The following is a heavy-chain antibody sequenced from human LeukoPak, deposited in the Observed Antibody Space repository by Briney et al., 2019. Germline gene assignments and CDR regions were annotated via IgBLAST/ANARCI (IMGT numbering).Heavy chain of an antibody. Sequence: SETLSLTCTVYGGSISSRSYYWGWIRQPPGKGLEWLGSMYYSGSPYHNPSLKSRVTISADTSKNQFSLKLSSVTAADTAMYYCARLLYDRSGYYYFDCWGQGTLVTVSS. CDR1: GGSISSRSYY. D-gene: IGHD3-22*01. V-gene: IGHV4-39*01. J-gene: IGHJ4*02. CDR3: ARLLYDRSGYYYFDC. CDR2: MYYSGSP.